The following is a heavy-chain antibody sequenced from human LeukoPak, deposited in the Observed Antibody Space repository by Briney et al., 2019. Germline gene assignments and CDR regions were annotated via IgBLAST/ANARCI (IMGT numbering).Heavy chain of an antibody. CDR2: INHSGST. CDR3: AGGVESDPLVVVPARFDP. V-gene: IGHV4-34*01. J-gene: IGHJ5*02. Sequence: SETLSLTCAVYGGSFSGYYWSWIRQPPGKGLEWIGEINHSGSTNYNPSHKSRVTISVDTSKNQFSLKLSSVTAADTAVYYCAGGVESDPLVVVPARFDPWGQGTLVTVSS. D-gene: IGHD2-2*01. CDR1: GGSFSGYY.